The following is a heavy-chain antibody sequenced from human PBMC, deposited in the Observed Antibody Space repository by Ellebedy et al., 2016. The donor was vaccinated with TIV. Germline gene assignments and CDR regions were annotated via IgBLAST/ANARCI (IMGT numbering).Heavy chain of an antibody. CDR3: ARGGPSKRYYYDSSGLH. CDR2: IYPGDSDT. V-gene: IGHV5-51*01. CDR1: GYSFTSYW. J-gene: IGHJ4*02. D-gene: IGHD3-22*01. Sequence: GESLKISXKGSGYSFTSYWIGWVRQMPGKGLEWMGIIYPGDSDTRYSPSFQGQVTISADKSISTAYLQWSSLKASDTAMYYCARGGPSKRYYYDSSGLHWGQGTLVTVSS.